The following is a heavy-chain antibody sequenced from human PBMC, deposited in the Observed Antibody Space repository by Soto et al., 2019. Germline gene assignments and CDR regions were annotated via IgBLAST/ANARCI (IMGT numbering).Heavy chain of an antibody. CDR2: IKEDGSEK. CDR1: GFTFSSFS. D-gene: IGHD3-10*01. V-gene: IGHV3-7*03. CDR3: AKGGPVLLWFGELSPADY. J-gene: IGHJ4*02. Sequence: GGSLRLSCAASGFTFSSFSMRWVRQAPGKGLEWVANIKEDGSEKYYVDSVKGRFTISRDNSKNTLYLQMNSLRAEDTAVYYCAKGGPVLLWFGELSPADYWGQGTLVTVSS.